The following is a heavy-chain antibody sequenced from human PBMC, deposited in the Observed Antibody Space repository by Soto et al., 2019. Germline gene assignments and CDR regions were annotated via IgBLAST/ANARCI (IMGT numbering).Heavy chain of an antibody. V-gene: IGHV1-69*19. CDR2: ISPMFGAA. CDR3: AREGQVHTPDFVY. CDR1: GGTFNTYA. Sequence: QVQLVQSGAEMKKPGSSGKVSCQSSGGTFNTYAMNWVRQAPGQGPEWMGDISPMFGAANYAPKFQGRVTITADESTGTSYMQLSSLTSEDTALYFCAREGQVHTPDFVYWGQGTLVTVSS. J-gene: IGHJ4*02. D-gene: IGHD3-10*01.